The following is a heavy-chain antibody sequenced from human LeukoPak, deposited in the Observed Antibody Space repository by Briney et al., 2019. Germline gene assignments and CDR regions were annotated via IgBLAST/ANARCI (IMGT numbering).Heavy chain of an antibody. Sequence: GASVKVSCKASGYTFTGYYVHWVRQAPGQGLEWMGWINPNSGGTNYAQKFQGRVTMTRDTSISTAYMELSRLRSDDTAVYYCARGVPPASPWWFDPWGQGTLVTVSS. CDR2: INPNSGGT. CDR3: ARGVPPASPWWFDP. J-gene: IGHJ5*02. CDR1: GYTFTGYY. V-gene: IGHV1-2*02. D-gene: IGHD2-2*01.